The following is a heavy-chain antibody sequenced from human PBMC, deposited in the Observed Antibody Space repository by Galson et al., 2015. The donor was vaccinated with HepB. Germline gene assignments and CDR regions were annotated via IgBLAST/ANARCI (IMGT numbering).Heavy chain of an antibody. CDR3: ARGGGGGPTVAGSGIDI. CDR2: INPNSGGT. D-gene: IGHD4-23*01. J-gene: IGHJ3*02. CDR1: GYTFTGYY. V-gene: IGHV1-2*02. Sequence: SVKVSCKASGYTFTGYYMHWVRQAPGQGLEWMGWINPNSGGTNYAQKFQGRVTMTRDTSISTAYMELSRLRSDDTAVYYCARGGGGGPTVAGSGIDIWGQGTMVTVSS.